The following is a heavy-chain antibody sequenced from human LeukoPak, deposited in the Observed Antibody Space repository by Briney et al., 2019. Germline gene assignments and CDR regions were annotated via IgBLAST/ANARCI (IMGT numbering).Heavy chain of an antibody. CDR1: SYTFTSYG. J-gene: IGHJ4*02. D-gene: IGHD2-15*01. CDR3: ARDFFHGHCAGLSCFLLDY. V-gene: IGHV1-18*01. CDR2: ISANNGNT. Sequence: ASVKVSCKASSYTFTSYGISWVRQAPGQGLEWMGWISANNGNTNSAQKFQGRVTMTTDTSTSTAYMELRSLRSDDTAVYYCARDFFHGHCAGLSCFLLDYWGQGSLVTVSS.